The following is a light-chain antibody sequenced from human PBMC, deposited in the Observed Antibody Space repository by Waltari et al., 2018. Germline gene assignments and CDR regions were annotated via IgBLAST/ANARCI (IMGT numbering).Light chain of an antibody. J-gene: IGKJ3*01. CDR1: QTLSSTY. Sequence: EIVLTPSPGTLSLSPGERATLSCRASQTLSSTYLAWYQQKPGQAPRLLIYETSTRATGIPDRFSGSGSGTDFTLTISRLEPEDLAVYYCHQYGNSAPFTFGPGTKVDIK. CDR2: ETS. CDR3: HQYGNSAPFT. V-gene: IGKV3-20*01.